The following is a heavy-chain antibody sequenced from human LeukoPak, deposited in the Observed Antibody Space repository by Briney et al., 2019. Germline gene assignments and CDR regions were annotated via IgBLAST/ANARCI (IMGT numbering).Heavy chain of an antibody. Sequence: ASVKVSCKASGYTFTAYYMNWVRQAPGQGLEWMGWINPNSGGTNYAQKFQGRVTMTRDTSIGTAYMELSRLRSDDTAVFYCARDPSGRLRGAFDIWGQGTLVTVSS. CDR2: INPNSGGT. CDR3: ARDPSGRLRGAFDI. J-gene: IGHJ3*02. V-gene: IGHV1-2*02. CDR1: GYTFTAYY. D-gene: IGHD3-10*01.